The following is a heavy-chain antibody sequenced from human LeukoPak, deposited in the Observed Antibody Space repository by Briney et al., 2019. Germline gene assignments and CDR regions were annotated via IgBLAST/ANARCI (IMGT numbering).Heavy chain of an antibody. J-gene: IGHJ5*02. Sequence: ASVKVSCKASGYTFTSYGISWVRQAPGQGLEWMGWISAYNGNTNYAQKLQGRVTMTTDTSSSTAYMELRSLRSDDTAVYYCARLRSSLNWFDPWGQGTLVTVSS. CDR2: ISAYNGNT. V-gene: IGHV1-18*04. CDR1: GYTFTSYG. D-gene: IGHD6-13*01. CDR3: ARLRSSLNWFDP.